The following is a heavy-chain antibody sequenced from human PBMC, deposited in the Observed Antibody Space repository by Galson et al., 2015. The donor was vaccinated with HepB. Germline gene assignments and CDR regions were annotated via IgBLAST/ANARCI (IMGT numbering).Heavy chain of an antibody. V-gene: IGHV3-21*01. D-gene: IGHD5-18*01. CDR1: GFTFSSYS. CDR3: ARADVDTAFTAYGMDV. Sequence: SLRLSCAASGFTFSSYSVNWVRQAPGKGLEWVSSISSSSSYIYYADSVKGRFTISRDNAKNSLYLQMNSLRAEDTAVYYCARADVDTAFTAYGMDVWGQGTTVTVSS. J-gene: IGHJ6*02. CDR2: ISSSSSYI.